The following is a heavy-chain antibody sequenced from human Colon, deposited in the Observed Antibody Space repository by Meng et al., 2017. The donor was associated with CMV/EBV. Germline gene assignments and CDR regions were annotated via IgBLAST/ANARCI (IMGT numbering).Heavy chain of an antibody. CDR3: AREDGYSSSWGYFDY. CDR1: GFTFNSYA. Sequence: GESLKISCAASGFTFNSYAMSWIRQAPGKGLEWVSFITAGGSSIYYADSVKGRFTISRDNAKNSLYLQMNSLRAEDTAVYYCAREDGYSSSWGYFDYWGQGTLVTVSS. CDR2: ITAGGSSI. D-gene: IGHD6-13*01. J-gene: IGHJ4*02. V-gene: IGHV3-11*01.